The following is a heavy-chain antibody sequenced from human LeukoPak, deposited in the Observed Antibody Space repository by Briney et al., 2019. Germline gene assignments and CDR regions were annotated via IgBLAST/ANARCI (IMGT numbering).Heavy chain of an antibody. CDR2: IRYDGSNK. Sequence: PGGSLRLSCAASGFTFSSYGMHWVRQAPGKGLEWVAFIRYDGSNKYYADSVKGRFTISRDNAKNSLYLQMNSLRAEDTAVYYCARANDYVWGSYRRLFDYWGQGTLVTVSS. D-gene: IGHD3-16*02. CDR3: ARANDYVWGSYRRLFDY. J-gene: IGHJ4*02. CDR1: GFTFSSYG. V-gene: IGHV3-30*02.